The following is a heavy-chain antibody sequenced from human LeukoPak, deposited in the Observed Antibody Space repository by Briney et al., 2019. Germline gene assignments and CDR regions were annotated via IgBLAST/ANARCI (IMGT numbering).Heavy chain of an antibody. CDR3: ARNDFWSGYYEPYYFDY. J-gene: IGHJ4*02. V-gene: IGHV4-39*01. CDR2: IYYSGST. CDR1: GGSISSSSYY. D-gene: IGHD3-3*01. Sequence: SETLSLTCTVSGGSISSSSYYWGWIRQPPGKGLEWIGSIYYSGSTYCNPSLKSRVTISVDTSKNQFSLKLSSVTAADTAVYYCARNDFWSGYYEPYYFDYWGQGTLVTVSS.